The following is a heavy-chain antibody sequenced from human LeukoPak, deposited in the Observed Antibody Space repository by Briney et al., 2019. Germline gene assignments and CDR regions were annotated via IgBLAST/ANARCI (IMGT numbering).Heavy chain of an antibody. CDR3: ARERGHLDY. Sequence: GGSLRLSCVVSGFTFSSNYMSWFRQAPGKGLEWVSVIYSGGSTYYADSVKGRFTISRDNSKNTPNVQMNSLRAEVTAVYYCARERGHLDYWGQGTLVTVSS. D-gene: IGHD6-25*01. J-gene: IGHJ4*02. V-gene: IGHV3-66*01. CDR1: GFTFSSNY. CDR2: IYSGGST.